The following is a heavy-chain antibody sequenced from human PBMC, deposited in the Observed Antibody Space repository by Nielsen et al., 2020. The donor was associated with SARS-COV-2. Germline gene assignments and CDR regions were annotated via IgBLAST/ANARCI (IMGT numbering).Heavy chain of an antibody. CDR3: AKVGGTMTPDY. V-gene: IGHV3-30*18. CDR2: ISYDGSNK. Sequence: GESLKISCAASGFTFSSCGMHWVRQAPGKGLEWVAVISYDGSNKYYADSVKGRFTISRDNSKNTLYLQMNSLRAEDTAVYYCAKVGGTMTPDYWGQGTLVTVSS. D-gene: IGHD3-22*01. CDR1: GFTFSSCG. J-gene: IGHJ4*02.